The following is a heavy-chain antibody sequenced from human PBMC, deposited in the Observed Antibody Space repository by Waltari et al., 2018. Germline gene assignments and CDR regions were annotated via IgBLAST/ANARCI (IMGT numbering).Heavy chain of an antibody. D-gene: IGHD3-16*02. CDR2: IYHSGST. J-gene: IGHJ4*02. CDR3: ARSYYDYVWGSYRPYYFDY. V-gene: IGHV4-38-2*01. CDR1: GYSISSGYY. Sequence: QVQLQESGPGLVKPSETLSLTCAVSGYSISSGYYWGWIRQPPGKGLEWIGSIYHSGSTYYNPSLKSRVTISVDTSKNQFSLKLSSVTAADTAVYYWARSYYDYVWGSYRPYYFDYWGQGTLVTVSS.